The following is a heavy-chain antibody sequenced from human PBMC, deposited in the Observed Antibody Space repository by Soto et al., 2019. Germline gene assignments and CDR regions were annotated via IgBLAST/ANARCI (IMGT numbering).Heavy chain of an antibody. CDR2: ISSTSSTI. CDR3: AREGGRHCSRTRCHNAFDI. J-gene: IGHJ3*02. V-gene: IGHV3-48*02. D-gene: IGHD2-2*02. CDR1: GFSFSAFS. Sequence: GGSLRLSCASSGFSFSAFSMNWVRQAPGKGLEWVSYISSTSSTIYYGDSVKGRFTISRDNAKNSLYLQMNSLRDEDTAVYYCAREGGRHCSRTRCHNAFDIWGQGTMVTVSS.